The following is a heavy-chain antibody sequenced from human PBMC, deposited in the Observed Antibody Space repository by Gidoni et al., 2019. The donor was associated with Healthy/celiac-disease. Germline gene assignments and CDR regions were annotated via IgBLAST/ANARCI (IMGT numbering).Heavy chain of an antibody. V-gene: IGHV3-23*01. J-gene: IGHJ6*03. CDR2: IRGSGGST. CDR3: SRNSSGWPDYYYYYMDV. CDR1: GFTFSRYS. Sequence: ELQLLESGGGLVQPGGSLRPSCAAYGFTFSRYSMTWVRQAPGKGLEWVSAIRGSGGSTYYADSVKGRFTISRDNSKNTLYLQMNSLRAEDTAVYYCSRNSSGWPDYYYYYMDVWGKGTTVTVSS. D-gene: IGHD6-19*01.